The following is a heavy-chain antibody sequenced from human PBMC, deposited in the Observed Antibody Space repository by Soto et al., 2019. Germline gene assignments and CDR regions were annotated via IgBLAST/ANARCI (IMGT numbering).Heavy chain of an antibody. CDR3: ARGRPRLGDGYNHYYYYGMDV. Sequence: GDSVKVSCKASGGTFSSYAISWVRQAPGQGLEWMGGIIPIFGTANYAQKFQGRVTITADKSTSTAYMELSSLRSEDTAVYYCARGRPRLGDGYNHYYYYGMDVWGQATTLTVSS. D-gene: IGHD5-12*01. J-gene: IGHJ6*02. CDR1: GGTFSSYA. CDR2: IIPIFGTA. V-gene: IGHV1-69*06.